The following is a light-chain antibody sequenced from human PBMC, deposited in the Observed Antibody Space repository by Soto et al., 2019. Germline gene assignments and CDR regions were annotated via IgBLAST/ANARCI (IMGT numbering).Light chain of an antibody. CDR3: PQYSSSPWT. Sequence: EIVLTQSPGTLSLSPGERATLSCRASQSVSSSYLAWYQQKPGQAPRPLIYGASSRAIGIPDRFSGSGSGTDFTLTISRLEPEDFSVYYCPQYSSSPWTCGQGTKVEIK. CDR2: GAS. J-gene: IGKJ1*01. CDR1: QSVSSSY. V-gene: IGKV3-20*01.